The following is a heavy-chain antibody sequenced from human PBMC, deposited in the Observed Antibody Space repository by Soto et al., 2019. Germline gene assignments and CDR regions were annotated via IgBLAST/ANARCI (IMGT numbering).Heavy chain of an antibody. V-gene: IGHV3-74*01. Sequence: QAGGSLRLSCGASGFTFSSYWIHWVRQAPGKGLVWVSRINSDGSSTSYADSVKGRFTISRDNAKNTLYLQMNSLRAEDTAVYYCARELVATIGYYYYGMDVWGQGTTVTVSS. D-gene: IGHD5-12*01. CDR1: GFTFSSYW. J-gene: IGHJ6*02. CDR2: INSDGSST. CDR3: ARELVATIGYYYYGMDV.